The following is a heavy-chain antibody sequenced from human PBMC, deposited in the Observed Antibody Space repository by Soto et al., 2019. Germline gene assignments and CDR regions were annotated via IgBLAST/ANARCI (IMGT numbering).Heavy chain of an antibody. CDR3: ARGNHRWLQLWYFDL. Sequence: SVKVSCKASGGTFSNYPISWVRQAPGQGLEWMGGIIPIFGTVNYAQKFQGRVTITADESTSTAYMELSSLRSEDTAVYYCARGNHRWLQLWYFDLWGRGTLVTGSS. V-gene: IGHV1-69*13. CDR1: GGTFSNYP. D-gene: IGHD5-12*01. J-gene: IGHJ2*01. CDR2: IIPIFGTV.